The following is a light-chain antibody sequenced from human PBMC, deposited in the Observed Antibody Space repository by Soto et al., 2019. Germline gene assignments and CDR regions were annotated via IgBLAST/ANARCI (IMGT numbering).Light chain of an antibody. Sequence: EIVMTQSPATVPVSPGERVTHSCRASQSVSIDLAWYQQKPGQAPRLLIYGASTRATDIPPSFTGSGSGTEFTLTISSLQSEDIAVYYCQQYNKWPQTFGQGTKVDIK. V-gene: IGKV3-15*01. CDR2: GAS. J-gene: IGKJ1*01. CDR3: QQYNKWPQT. CDR1: QSVSID.